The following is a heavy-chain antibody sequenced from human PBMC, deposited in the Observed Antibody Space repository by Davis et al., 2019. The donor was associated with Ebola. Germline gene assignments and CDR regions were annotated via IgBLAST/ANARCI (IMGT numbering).Heavy chain of an antibody. CDR3: ARGRYCSSTSCYDYYYYMDV. CDR1: GGSFSGYY. D-gene: IGHD2-2*01. Sequence: PSETLSLTCAVYGGSFSGYYWSCIRQPPGKGLEWIGEINHSGSTNYNPSLKSRVTISVDTSKNQFSLKLSSVTAADTAVYYCARGRYCSSTSCYDYYYYMDVWGKGTTVTVSS. V-gene: IGHV4-34*01. CDR2: INHSGST. J-gene: IGHJ6*03.